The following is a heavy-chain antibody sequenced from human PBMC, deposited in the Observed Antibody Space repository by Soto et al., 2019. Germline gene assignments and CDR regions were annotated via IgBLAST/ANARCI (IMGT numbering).Heavy chain of an antibody. CDR3: ARDRGYYYDSSGYFWFDP. Sequence: EVQLVESGGGLVQPGGSLRLSCAASGFTFSSYWMSWVRQAPGKGLEWVATRKQDGSEKYYVDSVKGRFTISRDNAQNSLYLQMNSLRAEDTAVYYCARDRGYYYDSSGYFWFDPWGQGTLVTVSS. V-gene: IGHV3-7*03. D-gene: IGHD3-22*01. CDR2: RKQDGSEK. CDR1: GFTFSSYW. J-gene: IGHJ5*02.